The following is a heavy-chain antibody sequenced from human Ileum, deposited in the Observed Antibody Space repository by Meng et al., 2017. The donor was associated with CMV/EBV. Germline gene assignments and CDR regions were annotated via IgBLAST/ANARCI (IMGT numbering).Heavy chain of an antibody. J-gene: IGHJ5*02. Sequence: VSCRISGGSFSSYAISWVRQAPGQGLEWMGGFIPLFRTANYARKFQGRVTVTTDKSTTTAYMELTSLRSEDTAVYYCQTLSPTVTFSWGQGTLVTVSS. CDR3: QTLSPTVTFS. V-gene: IGHV1-69*05. CDR1: GGSFSSYA. D-gene: IGHD1-1*01. CDR2: FIPLFRTA.